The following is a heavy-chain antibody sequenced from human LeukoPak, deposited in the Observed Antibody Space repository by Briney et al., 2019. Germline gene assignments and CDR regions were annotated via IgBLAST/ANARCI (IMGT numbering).Heavy chain of an antibody. CDR2: IRSSGDDT. Sequence: GGSLRLSCAASGFTFSKYAMSWVRQAPGKGLEWVSTIRSSGDDTYYADSVKGRFTISRDNSKNTLYLQMNSLRAEDTAVYYCAKDHLRNWNYVGDYWGQGTLVTVSS. V-gene: IGHV3-23*01. J-gene: IGHJ4*02. D-gene: IGHD1-7*01. CDR1: GFTFSKYA. CDR3: AKDHLRNWNYVGDY.